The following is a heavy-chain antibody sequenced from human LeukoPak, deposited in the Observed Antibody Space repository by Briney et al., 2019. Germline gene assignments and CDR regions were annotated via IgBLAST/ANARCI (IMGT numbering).Heavy chain of an antibody. Sequence: PGGSLRLSCAASGFTFSSYAMSWVRQAPGEGLEWVSAISGSGGSTYYADSVKGRFTISRDNSKNTLYLQMNSLRAEDTAVYYCAKDRGSGSYYQERPFDYWGQGALVTVSS. CDR3: AKDRGSGSYYQERPFDY. CDR2: ISGSGGST. J-gene: IGHJ4*02. CDR1: GFTFSSYA. D-gene: IGHD3-10*01. V-gene: IGHV3-23*01.